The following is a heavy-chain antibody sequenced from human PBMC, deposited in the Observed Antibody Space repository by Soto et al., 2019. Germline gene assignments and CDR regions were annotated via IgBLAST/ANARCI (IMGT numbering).Heavy chain of an antibody. CDR1: GGSISSYY. CDR2: IYYSGST. D-gene: IGHD3-10*01. Sequence: SETLSLTCTVSGGSISSYYWSWIRQPPGKGLEWIGYIYYSGSTNYNPSLKSRVTISVDTSKNQFSLKLSSVTAADTAVYYCARRAMFRGVNYYYMDVWGKGTTVTVSS. CDR3: ARRAMFRGVNYYYMDV. V-gene: IGHV4-59*01. J-gene: IGHJ6*03.